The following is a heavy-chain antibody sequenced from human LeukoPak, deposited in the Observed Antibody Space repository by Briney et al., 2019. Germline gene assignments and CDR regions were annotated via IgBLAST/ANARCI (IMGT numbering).Heavy chain of an antibody. CDR3: ARDRGGGWAFDI. CDR2: ISENGDRI. V-gene: IGHV3-64*01. CDR1: GFTFRSFW. D-gene: IGHD6-19*01. J-gene: IGHJ3*02. Sequence: PGGSLRLSCAASGFTFRSFWMHWVRQAPGKGLEYVSAISENGDRIYYANSVKGRFTNSRDNSKNTLYLQMDSLRDEDTAVYYCARDRGGGWAFDIWGQGTMVTVSS.